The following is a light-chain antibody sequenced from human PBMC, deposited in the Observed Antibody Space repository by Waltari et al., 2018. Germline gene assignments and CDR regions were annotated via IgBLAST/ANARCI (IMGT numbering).Light chain of an antibody. J-gene: IGLJ3*02. CDR3: QSYDSSSCV. CDR1: SGSIASNY. Sequence: NFMLTQPHSVSESPGKTVTISCTGSSGSIASNYVQWYQQRPGSAPTTVIYEANQRPSGVPDRFSGSIDSSSNSASLTIAGLKTEDEADYYCQSYDSSSCVFGGGTKLTVL. CDR2: EAN. V-gene: IGLV6-57*02.